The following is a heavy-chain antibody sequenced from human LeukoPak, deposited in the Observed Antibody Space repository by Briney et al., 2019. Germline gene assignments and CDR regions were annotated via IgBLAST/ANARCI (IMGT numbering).Heavy chain of an antibody. J-gene: IGHJ4*02. V-gene: IGHV4-30-2*01. CDR1: GGSISSGGYY. CDR3: ARVSFGAHFDY. D-gene: IGHD3-3*01. Sequence: SQTLSLTCTVSGGSISSGGYYWSWIRQPPGKGLEWIGYIYHSGSTYYNPSLKSRVTISVDRSKNQFSLKLSSVTAADTAVYYCARVSFGAHFDYWGQGTLVTVSS. CDR2: IYHSGST.